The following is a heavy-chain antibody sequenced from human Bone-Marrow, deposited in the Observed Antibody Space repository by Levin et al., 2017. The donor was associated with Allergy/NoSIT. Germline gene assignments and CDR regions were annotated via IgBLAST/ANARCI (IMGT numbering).Heavy chain of an antibody. J-gene: IGHJ4*02. CDR2: ITSSGGVT. CDR3: ARGGQIGQWIRD. Sequence: PGGSLRLSCAASGFTFSNYAMNWVRQAPGKGLEWVSVITSSGGVTFYADSVKGRFTVSRDNSNNTLYLQMNGLRAEDTAVYFCARGGQIGQWIRDWGQGSLVTVSS. V-gene: IGHV3-23*01. CDR1: GFTFSNYA. D-gene: IGHD6-19*01.